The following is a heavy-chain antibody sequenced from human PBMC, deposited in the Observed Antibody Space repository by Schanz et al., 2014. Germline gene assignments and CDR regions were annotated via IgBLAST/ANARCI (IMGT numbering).Heavy chain of an antibody. V-gene: IGHV4-31*03. CDR1: GGSIDVSGYY. CDR3: ARHLPGGYNNHGWFDP. Sequence: QVQLQESGPRLVKPSQTLSLTCTVSGGSIDVSGYYWSWIRQQPGKALEWIGYIYHSGNTYFKPSLQSRLAMSVDTAKNQFSLSLSSATAADTAVYYCARHLPGGYNNHGWFDPWGQGTLVTVSS. J-gene: IGHJ5*02. D-gene: IGHD4-4*01. CDR2: IYHSGNT.